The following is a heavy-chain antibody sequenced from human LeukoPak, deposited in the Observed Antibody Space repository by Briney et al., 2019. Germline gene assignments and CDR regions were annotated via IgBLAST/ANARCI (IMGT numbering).Heavy chain of an antibody. CDR3: ARGPPDYGGNSAYLDY. V-gene: IGHV4-34*01. CDR1: GGSFSGYY. J-gene: IGHJ4*02. Sequence: SETLSLTCAVYGGSFSGYYWSWIRQPPGKGLEWIGEINHSGSTNYNPSPKSRVTISVDTSKNQFSLKLSSVTAADTAVYYCARGPPDYGGNSAYLDYWGQGTLVTVSS. D-gene: IGHD4-23*01. CDR2: INHSGST.